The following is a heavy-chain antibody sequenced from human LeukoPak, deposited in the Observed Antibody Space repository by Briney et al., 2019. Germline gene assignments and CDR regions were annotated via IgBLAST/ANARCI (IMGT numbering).Heavy chain of an antibody. V-gene: IGHV4-31*02. Sequence: LRLSCAASGFTFSSSAMSWVRQRPGKGLEWIGYIYYSGSTYYNPSLKSRVTISVDTSKNQFSLKLSSVTAADTAVYYCARVPAGAARKGSPWFDPWGQGTLVTVSS. CDR2: IYYSGST. CDR1: GFTFSSSA. J-gene: IGHJ5*02. D-gene: IGHD6-6*01. CDR3: ARVPAGAARKGSPWFDP.